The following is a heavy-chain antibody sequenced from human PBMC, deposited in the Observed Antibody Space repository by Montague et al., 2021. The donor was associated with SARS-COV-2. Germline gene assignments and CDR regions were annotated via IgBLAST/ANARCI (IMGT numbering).Heavy chain of an antibody. CDR3: ARVCPSAWRQLDC. D-gene: IGHD6-19*01. Sequence: SETLSLTCAVSGGSITGFSWSWVRQPAGKGLEWIGRVTTSGTTNYSPSLRSRVTMSVDTSKNQFSLNLNSVTAADTAVYYCARVCPSAWRQLDCWGQGILVTVSS. CDR2: VTTSGTT. J-gene: IGHJ4*02. CDR1: GGSITGFS. V-gene: IGHV4-4*07.